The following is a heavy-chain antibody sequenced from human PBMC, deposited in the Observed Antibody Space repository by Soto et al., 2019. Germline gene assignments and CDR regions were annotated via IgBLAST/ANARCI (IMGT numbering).Heavy chain of an antibody. CDR1: GITVNSNY. D-gene: IGHD1-26*01. V-gene: IGHV3-66*01. CDR3: AREKGTGDWDNFFQH. J-gene: IGHJ1*01. Sequence: EVQLVESGGGLVQPGGSLRLSCEASGITVNSNYMSWVRQAPGKGLEWVAVIHTGGVTYYADSVKGRFIISRDNSKNTVYLQMTSVRSEDTPVYYCAREKGTGDWDNFFQHRGQGTLVTVSS. CDR2: IHTGGVT.